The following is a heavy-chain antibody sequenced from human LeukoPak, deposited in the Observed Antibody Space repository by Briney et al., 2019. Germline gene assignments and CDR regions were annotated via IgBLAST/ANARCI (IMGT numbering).Heavy chain of an antibody. CDR2: IYSGGST. V-gene: IGHV3-53*05. CDR1: GFTFSSYA. Sequence: GGSLRLSCAASGFTFSSYAMSWVRQAPGKGLEWVSVIYSGGSTYYADSVKGRFTISRDNSKNTLYLQMNSLRSDDTAVYYCARLPPLDIVVPVIAYYYYGMDVWGQGTTVTVSS. CDR3: ARLPPLDIVVPVIAYYYYGMDV. J-gene: IGHJ6*02. D-gene: IGHD2-2*01.